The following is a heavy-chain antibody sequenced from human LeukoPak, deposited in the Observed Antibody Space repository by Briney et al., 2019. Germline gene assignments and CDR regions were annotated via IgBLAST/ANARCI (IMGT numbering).Heavy chain of an antibody. J-gene: IGHJ4*02. D-gene: IGHD2-15*01. CDR1: GFTFSSYW. CDR2: IKQDGSEK. V-gene: IGHV3-7*01. CDR3: ARSLGYCSGGSCPTLGGY. Sequence: GGSLRLSCAASGFTFSSYWMSWVRQAPGKGLEWVANIKQDGSEKYYVDSVKGRFTISRDNAKNSLYLQMNSLRAEDTAVYYCARSLGYCSGGSCPTLGGYWGQGTLVTVSS.